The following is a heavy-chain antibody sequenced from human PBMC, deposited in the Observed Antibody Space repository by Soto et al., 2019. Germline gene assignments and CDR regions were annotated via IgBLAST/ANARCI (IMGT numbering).Heavy chain of an antibody. V-gene: IGHV3-30*04. CDR2: ISYDGSNK. CDR1: GFTFSSYA. D-gene: IGHD1-26*01. Sequence: GESLKISCAASGFTFSSYAMHWVRQAPGKGLEWVAVISYDGSNKYYADSVKGRFTISRDNSKNTLYLQMNSLRAEDTAVYYCARDRGGDAFDIWGQGTMVTVSS. CDR3: ARDRGGDAFDI. J-gene: IGHJ3*02.